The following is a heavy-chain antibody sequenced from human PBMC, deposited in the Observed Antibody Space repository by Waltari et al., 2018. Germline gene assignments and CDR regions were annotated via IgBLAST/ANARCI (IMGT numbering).Heavy chain of an antibody. V-gene: IGHV3-30-3*01. CDR2: ILHDESNK. J-gene: IGHJ4*02. CDR1: GCIFGTYT. D-gene: IGHD3-16*02. CDR3: ARVSSYTGGFDY. Sequence: QVQLVESGGGVVQPGGSLRLSCAASGCIFGTYTIHWVRQAPGKGLEWVAVILHDESNKYYADSVKGRFTISRDNSEKTLYLHMNSLRTEDTAVYYCARVSSYTGGFDYWGQGTLVTVSS.